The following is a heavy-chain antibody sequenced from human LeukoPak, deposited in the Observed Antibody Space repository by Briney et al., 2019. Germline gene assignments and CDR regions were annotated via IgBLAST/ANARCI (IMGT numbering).Heavy chain of an antibody. V-gene: IGHV3-30*18. D-gene: IGHD3-10*01. CDR2: VSPDGYDP. Sequence: PGGSLRLSCAGSGFTFAMYDMYWVRQAPGKGLEWVAVVSPDGYDPHVGASVKGRFTISRDNSQDTLYLQLSSLRPEDTAVYYCAKKDRSGVGHGSFDYWGQGTLVTVSS. CDR3: AKKDRSGVGHGSFDY. J-gene: IGHJ4*02. CDR1: GFTFAMYD.